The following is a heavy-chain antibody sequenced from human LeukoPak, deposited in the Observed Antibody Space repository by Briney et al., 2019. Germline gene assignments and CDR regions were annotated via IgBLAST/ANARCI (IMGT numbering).Heavy chain of an antibody. Sequence: GGSLRLSCAASGFTVSSNYMSWVRQAPGKGLEWVSAISGSGGSTYYYADSVKGRFTISRDNAKNSLYLQMNSLRAEDTAVYYCTRDTSAWGQGTLVTVSS. CDR3: TRDTSA. CDR1: GFTVSSNY. CDR2: ISGSGGST. J-gene: IGHJ5*02. V-gene: IGHV3-23*01.